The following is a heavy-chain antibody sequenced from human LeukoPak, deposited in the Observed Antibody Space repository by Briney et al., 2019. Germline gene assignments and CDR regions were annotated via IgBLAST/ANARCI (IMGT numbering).Heavy chain of an antibody. CDR1: GFTFSNYW. Sequence: GGSLRLSCAASGFTFSNYWMFWVRQVPGKGLEWVSRINTDGSSTTYADSVKGRFTISRDNAKNTLYLQMNSLRAEDTAVYYCASRISSGNYFFDYWGQGTLVTASS. D-gene: IGHD1-26*01. V-gene: IGHV3-74*01. CDR2: INTDGSST. J-gene: IGHJ4*02. CDR3: ASRISSGNYFFDY.